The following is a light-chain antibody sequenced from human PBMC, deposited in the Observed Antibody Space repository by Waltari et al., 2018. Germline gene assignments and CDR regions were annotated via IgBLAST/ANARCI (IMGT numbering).Light chain of an antibody. CDR2: KTN. Sequence: QTLGTPGRSLSVSAGGTVSHTCALRSGTLSRTRYASRYQQSPVKAPRTLVYKTNSRSSGVPDRFSGSVLGNKAALTITGAQADDESDYYCLLYMGSGIWVFGGGTKLTVL. CDR1: SGTLSRTRY. CDR3: LLYMGSGIWV. J-gene: IGLJ3*02. V-gene: IGLV8-61*01.